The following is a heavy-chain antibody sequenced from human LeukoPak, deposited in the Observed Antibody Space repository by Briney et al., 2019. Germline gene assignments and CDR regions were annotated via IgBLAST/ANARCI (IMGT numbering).Heavy chain of an antibody. Sequence: GGSLRLSCAASGFAFSNFAMTWVRQAPGKGLEWVSSIVGSSSTYYADSLKGRFTISRDNAKNSLYLQMNSLRAEDTAVYYCARIGAGSSRDYWGQGTLVTVSS. CDR2: IVGSSST. V-gene: IGHV3-21*01. J-gene: IGHJ4*02. CDR1: GFAFSNFA. CDR3: ARIGAGSSRDY. D-gene: IGHD6-13*01.